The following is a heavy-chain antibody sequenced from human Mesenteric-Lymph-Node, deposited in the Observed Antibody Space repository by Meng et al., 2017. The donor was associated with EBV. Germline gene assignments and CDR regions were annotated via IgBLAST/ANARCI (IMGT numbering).Heavy chain of an antibody. V-gene: IGHV4-61*01. CDR1: GNSVNSVTYY. Sequence: VSLEVSGPGLVKPSGTPSLPCSVSGNSVNSVTYYWSWIRKPPGKGLEWIASVHSTGSTNYNPSLMSRVTISLDTSKSQFSLTLTYVTAADTAVYYCASQGYYDSGAWGDYFDYWGQGSLVTVSS. CDR3: ASQGYYDSGAWGDYFDY. CDR2: VHSTGST. D-gene: IGHD3-22*01. J-gene: IGHJ4*02.